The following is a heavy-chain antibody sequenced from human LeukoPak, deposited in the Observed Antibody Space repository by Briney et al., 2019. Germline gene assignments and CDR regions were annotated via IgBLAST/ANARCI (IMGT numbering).Heavy chain of an antibody. CDR2: MNPNSGNT. D-gene: IGHD3-22*01. Sequence: ASVKVSCKASGYTFTSYDINWVRQATGQGLEWMGWMNPNSGNTGYAQKFQGRVTMTRNTSISTAYMELSSLRSEDTAVYYCARGYDSSGYYYSPETYYFDYWGQGTLVTVSS. J-gene: IGHJ4*02. V-gene: IGHV1-8*01. CDR1: GYTFTSYD. CDR3: ARGYDSSGYYYSPETYYFDY.